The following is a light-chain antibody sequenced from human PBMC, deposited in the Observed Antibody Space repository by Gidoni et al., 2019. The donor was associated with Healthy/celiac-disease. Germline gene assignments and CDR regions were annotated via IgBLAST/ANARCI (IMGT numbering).Light chain of an antibody. CDR2: DAS. J-gene: IGKJ1*01. Sequence: EIVLTQSPATLSLSPGERASQSVSSYLAWYQQKPGQAPRLLIYDASNRATGIPARCSGSGSGTDFTLTISSLEPEDFAVYYCQQRSNWPPTWTFGQGTKVEIK. V-gene: IGKV3-11*01. CDR1: QSVSSY. CDR3: QQRSNWPPTWT.